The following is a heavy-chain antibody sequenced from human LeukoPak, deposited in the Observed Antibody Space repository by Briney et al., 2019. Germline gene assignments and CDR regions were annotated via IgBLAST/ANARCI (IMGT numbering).Heavy chain of an antibody. CDR2: INHSGST. V-gene: IGHV4-34*01. D-gene: IGHD2-2*02. CDR1: GGSFSGYY. J-gene: IGHJ4*02. Sequence: SETLSLTCAVYGGSFSGYYWSWIRQPPGKGLEWIGEINHSGSTNYNPSLTSRVTISVDTSKNQFSLKLSSVTAADTAVYYCARGYCSSTSCYSPNYFDYWGQGTLVTVS. CDR3: ARGYCSSTSCYSPNYFDY.